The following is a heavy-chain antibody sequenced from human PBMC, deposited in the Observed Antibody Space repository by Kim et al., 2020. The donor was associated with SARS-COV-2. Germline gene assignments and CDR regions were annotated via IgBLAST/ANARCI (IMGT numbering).Heavy chain of an antibody. Sequence: VKGRFTISRDDSKNTLYLQMNSLKTEDTAVYYCTTSEYSSSSYYYYGMDVWGQGTTVTVSS. D-gene: IGHD6-6*01. V-gene: IGHV3-15*01. J-gene: IGHJ6*02. CDR3: TTSEYSSSSYYYYGMDV.